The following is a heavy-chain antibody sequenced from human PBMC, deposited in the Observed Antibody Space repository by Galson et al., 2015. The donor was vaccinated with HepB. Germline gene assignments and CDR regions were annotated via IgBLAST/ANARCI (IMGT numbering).Heavy chain of an antibody. CDR1: GLTFRSQV. Sequence: SLRLSCAASGLTFRSQVMSWVRQAPGKGLEWVSGIHGSGGGTYYVDSVKGRFTVSRDNSKNTLYLQMNSLRDEDTAVYYCATGYCGSDCYWYFDLWGRGTLVIVSS. CDR2: IHGSGGGT. D-gene: IGHD2-21*02. J-gene: IGHJ2*01. CDR3: ATGYCGSDCYWYFDL. V-gene: IGHV3-23*01.